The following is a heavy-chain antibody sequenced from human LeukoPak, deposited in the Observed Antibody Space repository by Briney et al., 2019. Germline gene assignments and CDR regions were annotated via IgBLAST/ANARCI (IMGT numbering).Heavy chain of an antibody. CDR2: ISAYNGNT. V-gene: IGHV1-18*01. CDR3: ARDRRIVGATTRSDY. CDR1: GYTFTSYG. J-gene: IGHJ4*02. D-gene: IGHD1-26*01. Sequence: ASVKVSCKPSGYTFTSYGISWVRQAPGQGLEWMGWISAYNGNTNYAQKLQGRVTMTTDTSTSTAYMELRSLRSDDTAVYYCARDRRIVGATTRSDYWGQGTLVTVSS.